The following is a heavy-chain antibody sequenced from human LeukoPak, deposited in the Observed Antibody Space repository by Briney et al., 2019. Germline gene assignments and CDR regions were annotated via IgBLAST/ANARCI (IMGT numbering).Heavy chain of an antibody. CDR1: GFTFSSYW. J-gene: IGHJ4*02. CDR3: ARDLGGYSYGSHFDY. V-gene: IGHV3-7*01. D-gene: IGHD5-18*01. Sequence: GGSLRLSCAASGFTFSSYWMSWVRQAPGKGLEWVANIKQDGSEKYYVDSVKGRFTISRDNAKNSLYLQMNSLRVEDTAVHYCARDLGGYSYGSHFDYWGQGTLVTVSS. CDR2: IKQDGSEK.